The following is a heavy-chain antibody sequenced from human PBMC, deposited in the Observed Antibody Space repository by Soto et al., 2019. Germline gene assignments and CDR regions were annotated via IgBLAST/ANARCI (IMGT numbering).Heavy chain of an antibody. J-gene: IGHJ6*04. Sequence: EVQLVESGGGLVQPGGSLRLSCGASGFTFRTYWLSWVRQVPGKGLEWVVNINQDGSEKNYVDSVKDRITISRDKAKNSMYLKVMLLRARDTAHYYCARAGSTSWYSYDYRGMDDWGKVTRVTGAS. D-gene: IGHD5-18*01. CDR3: ARAGSTSWYSYDYRGMDD. CDR2: INQDGSEK. CDR1: GFTFRTYW. V-gene: IGHV3-7*05.